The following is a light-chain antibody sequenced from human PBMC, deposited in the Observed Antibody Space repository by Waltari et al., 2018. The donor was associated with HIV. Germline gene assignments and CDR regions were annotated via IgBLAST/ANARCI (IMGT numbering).Light chain of an antibody. V-gene: IGLV1-47*01. J-gene: IGLJ1*01. CDR3: ASWDGGLSGHV. Sequence: QSGLTQPPSLSGTPGQRLTIPCSGNNYNIGRNYVFWYRQLPGTAPSLRVYRNDPRPSGVADLFSGSRSGASASLVRGGLRVEYEADYFCASWDGGLSGHVFGGGTTVSV. CDR2: RND. CDR1: NYNIGRNY.